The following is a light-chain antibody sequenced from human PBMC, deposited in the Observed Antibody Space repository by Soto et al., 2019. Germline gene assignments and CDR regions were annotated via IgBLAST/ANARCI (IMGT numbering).Light chain of an antibody. V-gene: IGKV4-1*01. CDR2: WAS. CDR1: QTVLYSSNNKNY. CDR3: QQYYSTRFT. Sequence: IVMTQSPDSLAVSLGDRATINCKSSQTVLYSSNNKNYLAWYQQKPGQSPKLLIYWASTRESGVPDRFSGSGSGTDFTLTISSLQAEDVAVYYCQQYYSTRFTFGPGTKVDIK. J-gene: IGKJ3*01.